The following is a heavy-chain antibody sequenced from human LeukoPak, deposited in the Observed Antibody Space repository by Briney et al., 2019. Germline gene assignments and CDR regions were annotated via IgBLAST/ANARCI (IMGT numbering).Heavy chain of an antibody. D-gene: IGHD2-15*01. J-gene: IGHJ4*02. CDR1: GGAFSGYY. V-gene: IGHV4-34*01. CDR2: INHSGST. CDR3: ASPSVYCSGGSCYSPYDY. Sequence: PSETLSLTCAVYGGAFSGYYWSWIRQPPGKGLEWIGEINHSGSTNYNPSLKGRVTISVDTSKNQFSLKLSSVTAADTAVYYCASPSVYCSGGSCYSPYDYWGQGTLVTVSS.